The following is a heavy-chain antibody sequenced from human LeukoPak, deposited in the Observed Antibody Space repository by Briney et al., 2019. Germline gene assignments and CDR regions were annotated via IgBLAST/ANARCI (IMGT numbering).Heavy chain of an antibody. CDR3: ARRRGSGYYSAGNWFDP. D-gene: IGHD3-22*01. V-gene: IGHV4-34*01. J-gene: IGHJ5*02. CDR1: GGSFSGYY. Sequence: SETLSLTCAVYGGSFSGYYWSWTRQPPGKGLEWIGEINHSGSTNYNPSLKSRVTISVDTSKNQFSLKLSSVTAADTAVYYCARRRGSGYYSAGNWFDPWGQGTLVTVSS. CDR2: INHSGST.